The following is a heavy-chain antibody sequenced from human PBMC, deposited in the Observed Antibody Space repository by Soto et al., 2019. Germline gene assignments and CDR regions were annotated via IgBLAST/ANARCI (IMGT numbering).Heavy chain of an antibody. V-gene: IGHV3-53*02. CDR2: IYSDGTT. J-gene: IGHJ4*02. CDR1: GFTVSSNH. CDR3: AILSN. D-gene: IGHD6-6*01. Sequence: EVQLVETGGGLIQPGGSLRLSCAASGFTVSSNHMNWVRQAPGKGLEWLSIIYSDGTTYYADSVKGRFTISRDNFKNTLYLQMNNLRAEDTAVYYCAILSNWGQGTLVTVSS.